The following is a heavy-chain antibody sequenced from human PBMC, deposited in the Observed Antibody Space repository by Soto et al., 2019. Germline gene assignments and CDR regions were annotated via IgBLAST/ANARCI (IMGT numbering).Heavy chain of an antibody. Sequence: GGSLGLSCAASGFTFSSYGMHWVRQAPGKGLEWVAVISYDGSNKYYADSVKGRFTISRDNSKNTLYLQMNSLGAEDTAVYYCAKDRGLWFGELVNWGQGTLVTVSS. CDR2: ISYDGSNK. D-gene: IGHD3-10*01. CDR1: GFTFSSYG. J-gene: IGHJ4*02. CDR3: AKDRGLWFGELVN. V-gene: IGHV3-30*18.